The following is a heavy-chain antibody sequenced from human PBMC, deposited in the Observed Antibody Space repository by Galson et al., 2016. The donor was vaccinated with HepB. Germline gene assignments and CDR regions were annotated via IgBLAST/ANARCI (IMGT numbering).Heavy chain of an antibody. Sequence: TLSLTCSVSDDSITSTLYYWGWIRQPPGEGLEWIGNIYHSGHTYYNPSLKRRITISLDTSKNQFSLKLTSVTGAASAFYSCARMTRGVTPYFDYWGQRTLVTVSS. CDR3: ARMTRGVTPYFDY. CDR2: IYHSGHT. J-gene: IGHJ4*02. V-gene: IGHV4-39*07. CDR1: DDSITSTLYY. D-gene: IGHD3-10*01.